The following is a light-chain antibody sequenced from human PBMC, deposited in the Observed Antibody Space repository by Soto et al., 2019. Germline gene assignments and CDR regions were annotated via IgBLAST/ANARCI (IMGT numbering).Light chain of an antibody. V-gene: IGKV3-15*01. CDR1: QSVASK. J-gene: IGKJ5*01. Sequence: EIVMTQSPATLSLSPGERATLSCRASQSVASKLAWHQQMPGQAPRLLIYDASTRPTGTPARFIGSGSGTEFTLTITSLQSEDFAVYYCQQYNNWPPITFGQGTRLDIK. CDR3: QQYNNWPPIT. CDR2: DAS.